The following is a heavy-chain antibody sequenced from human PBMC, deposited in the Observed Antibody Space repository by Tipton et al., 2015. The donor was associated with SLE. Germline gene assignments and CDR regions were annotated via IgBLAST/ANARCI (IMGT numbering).Heavy chain of an antibody. CDR2: THNSGNS. V-gene: IGHV4-31*03. J-gene: IGHJ5*02. Sequence: TLSLTCSVSGGSISSGGYFWSWIRQHPGKGLEWIGYTHNSGNSYYNPSLKSRVTISLDTSENQFSLTLTSVTAADTAVYYCARGSEWLLSGWFDPWGQGTLVTVSS. CDR1: GGSISSGGYF. D-gene: IGHD3-3*01. CDR3: ARGSEWLLSGWFDP.